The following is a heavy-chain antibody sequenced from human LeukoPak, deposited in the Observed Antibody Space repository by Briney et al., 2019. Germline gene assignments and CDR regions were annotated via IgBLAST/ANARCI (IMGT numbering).Heavy chain of an antibody. V-gene: IGHV4-59*01. CDR2: IYYSGST. CDR3: AGDSTVRGVTPFQH. D-gene: IGHD3-10*01. Sequence: SETLSLTCTVSGGSISSYYWSWIRQPPGKGLEWIGYIYYSGSTNYNPSLKSRVTISVDTSKNQFSLKLSSVTAADTAVYYCAGDSTVRGVTPFQHWGQGTLVTVSS. J-gene: IGHJ1*01. CDR1: GGSISSYY.